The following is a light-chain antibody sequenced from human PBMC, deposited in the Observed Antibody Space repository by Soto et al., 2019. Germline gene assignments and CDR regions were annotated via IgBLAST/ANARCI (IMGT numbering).Light chain of an antibody. V-gene: IGKV3-20*01. CDR3: QQYGSSTAT. CDR2: GAS. CDR1: ESVRSSY. J-gene: IGKJ1*01. Sequence: EIVLTQSPGTLSLSPGERASLSCRASESVRSSYLAWYQQKPGQAPRVXIYGASTRETGIPDRFTGSGSGTDFTLSVSRLEPEDFAVYFCQQYGSSTATFGQGTKVDIK.